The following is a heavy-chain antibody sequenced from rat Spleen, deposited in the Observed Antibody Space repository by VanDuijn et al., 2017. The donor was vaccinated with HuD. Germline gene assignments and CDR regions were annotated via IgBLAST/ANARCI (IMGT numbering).Heavy chain of an antibody. CDR3: ATYYYSSYIPLVY. CDR1: GFTFRNYG. J-gene: IGHJ3*01. D-gene: IGHD1-2*01. CDR2: INIGGGDT. Sequence: EVQLVESGGGLVQPGRSLKLSCAASGFTFRNYGMAWVRQTLTKGLEWVAFINIGGGDTFYRDSVKGRFTISRDNAKNTQYLQMDSLRSEDTATYYCATYYYSSYIPLVYWGQGTLVTVSS. V-gene: IGHV5S14*01.